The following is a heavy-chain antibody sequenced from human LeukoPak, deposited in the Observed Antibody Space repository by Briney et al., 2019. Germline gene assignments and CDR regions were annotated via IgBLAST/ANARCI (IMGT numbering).Heavy chain of an antibody. CDR1: GGSISSGGYY. J-gene: IGHJ5*02. D-gene: IGHD4-17*01. V-gene: IGHV4-31*11. CDR3: ARVSHDYGDYWFDP. Sequence: PSGTLSLTCAVSGGSISSGGYYWSWIRQHPGKGLEWIGYIYYSGSTYYNPSLKSRVTISVDTSKNQFSLKLSSVTAADTTVYYCARVSHDYGDYWFDPWGQGTLVTVSS. CDR2: IYYSGST.